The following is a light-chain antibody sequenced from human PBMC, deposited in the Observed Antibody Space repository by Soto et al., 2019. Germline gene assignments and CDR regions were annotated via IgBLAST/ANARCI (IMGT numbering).Light chain of an antibody. V-gene: IGLV2-14*01. J-gene: IGLJ1*01. Sequence: QSALTQPASVSGSPGQSITISCTGTSSDVGGYNYVSWYQQNPGKAPKLMIYDVRYRPAGVSNRFSGSKSGNTASLTISGLQAEDEADYFCSSYTSSSTPDVFGTGTKLTVL. CDR1: SSDVGGYNY. CDR3: SSYTSSSTPDV. CDR2: DVR.